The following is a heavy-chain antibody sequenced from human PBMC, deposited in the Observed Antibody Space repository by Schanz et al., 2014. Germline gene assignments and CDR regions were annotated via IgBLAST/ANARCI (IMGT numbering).Heavy chain of an antibody. CDR2: ISAHNGDT. V-gene: IGHV1-18*01. J-gene: IGHJ3*02. CDR3: ARDGLRFLEWLPRPDI. Sequence: QVQLVQSGAEVKKPGASVKVSCEASGYTFINYGISWVRQAPGQGLEWMGSISAHNGDTNYAQKVQGRVTLTTDASTSTAYMELRSLRSDDTAMYYCARDGLRFLEWLPRPDIWGQGTMVIVSS. D-gene: IGHD3-3*01. CDR1: GYTFINYG.